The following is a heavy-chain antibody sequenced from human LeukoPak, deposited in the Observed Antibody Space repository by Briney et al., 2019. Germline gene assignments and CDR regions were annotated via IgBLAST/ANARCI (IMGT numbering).Heavy chain of an antibody. D-gene: IGHD3-3*01. J-gene: IGHJ6*02. CDR2: IYDSGST. CDR1: GGSISSYY. CDR3: ARAAYYDFWSGYYPYGMDV. Sequence: PSETLSLTCTVSGGSISSYYWSWIRPPPGKGLEWIGYIYDSGSTNYNPSLKSRVTISVDTSKNQFSLKLSSVTAADTAVYYCARAAYYDFWSGYYPYGMDVWGQGTTVTVSS. V-gene: IGHV4-59*01.